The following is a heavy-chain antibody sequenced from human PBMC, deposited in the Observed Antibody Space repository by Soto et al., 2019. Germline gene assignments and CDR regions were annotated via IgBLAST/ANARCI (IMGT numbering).Heavy chain of an antibody. J-gene: IGHJ3*02. CDR1: GFTFSSYA. Sequence: QVQLVESGGGVVQPGRSLRLSCAASGFTFSSYAMHWVRQAPGKGLVWVAVISYDGSNKYYADSVKGRFTISRDNSKNTLYLQMNSLRAEDTAVYYCARGWGGDDRAFDIWGQGTMVTVSS. D-gene: IGHD3-16*01. CDR2: ISYDGSNK. V-gene: IGHV3-30-3*01. CDR3: ARGWGGDDRAFDI.